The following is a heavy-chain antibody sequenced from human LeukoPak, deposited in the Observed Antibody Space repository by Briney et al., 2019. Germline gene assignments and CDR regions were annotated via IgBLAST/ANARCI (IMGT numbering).Heavy chain of an antibody. CDR2: ISSSDNTI. CDR1: GFTFSNYE. V-gene: IGHV3-48*03. CDR3: AELGITMIGGV. D-gene: IGHD3-10*02. J-gene: IGHJ6*04. Sequence: PGGSLRLSCAASGFTFSNYEMHWVRQAPGKGLEWVSYISSSDNTINYADSVKGRFTISRDNAKNSLYLQMNSLRAEDTAVYYCAELGITMIGGVWGKGTTVTISS.